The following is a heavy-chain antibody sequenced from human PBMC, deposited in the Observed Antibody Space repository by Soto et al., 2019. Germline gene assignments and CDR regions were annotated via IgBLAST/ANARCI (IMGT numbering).Heavy chain of an antibody. CDR3: ARAWAVPGSHWGD. CDR2: IYFSGST. D-gene: IGHD6-19*01. Sequence: QVQLQESGPGLVKPSETLSLTCTVSGDSMNPYYWSWIRQPPGKGLEWIGYIYFSGSTNFNPSLKRRVNLSLDTSKRQFFLTLTSVSAADTAVYYCARAWAVPGSHWGDWGRGTLVTVSS. V-gene: IGHV4-59*01. CDR1: GDSMNPYY. J-gene: IGHJ4*02.